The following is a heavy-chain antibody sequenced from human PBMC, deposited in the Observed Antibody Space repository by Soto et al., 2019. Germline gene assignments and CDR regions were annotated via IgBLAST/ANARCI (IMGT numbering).Heavy chain of an antibody. CDR3: ARDRKAACDY. V-gene: IGHV3-30-3*01. J-gene: IGHJ4*02. CDR2: ISYDGSNK. Sequence: QVQLVESGGGVVQPGRSLRLSCAASGFTFSSYAMHWVRQAPGKGLEWVAVISYDGSNKYYADSVKGRFTISTDNSKNTLYLQMNSLRAEDTAVYYFARDRKAACDYWGQGTLVTGSS. CDR1: GFTFSSYA. D-gene: IGHD6-13*01.